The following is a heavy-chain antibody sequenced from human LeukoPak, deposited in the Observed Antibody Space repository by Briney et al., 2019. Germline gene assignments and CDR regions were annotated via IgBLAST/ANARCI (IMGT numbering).Heavy chain of an antibody. J-gene: IGHJ6*04. CDR2: ISYDGSKK. CDR3: ARVGYCSGGSCYADV. D-gene: IGHD2-15*01. V-gene: IGHV3-30*03. Sequence: PGGSLRLSCAASGFTFSSYGMHWVRQAPGKGLEWVAVISYDGSKKYYADSVKGRFTISRDNAKNSLYLQMNSLRAEDTAVYYCARVGYCSGGSCYADVWGKGTTVTVSS. CDR1: GFTFSSYG.